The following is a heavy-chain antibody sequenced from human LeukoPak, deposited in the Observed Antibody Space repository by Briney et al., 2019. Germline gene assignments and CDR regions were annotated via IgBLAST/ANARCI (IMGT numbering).Heavy chain of an antibody. D-gene: IGHD5-24*01. CDR1: GYTFTNYG. J-gene: IGHJ4*02. V-gene: IGHV1-69*13. CDR2: IIPIFGTA. CDR3: ARGPRRDGYNGAY. Sequence: SVKVSCKASGYTFTNYGISWVRQAPGQGLEWMGGIIPIFGTANYAQKFQGRVTITADESTSTAYMELSSLRSEDTAVYYCARGPRRDGYNGAYWGQGTLVTVSS.